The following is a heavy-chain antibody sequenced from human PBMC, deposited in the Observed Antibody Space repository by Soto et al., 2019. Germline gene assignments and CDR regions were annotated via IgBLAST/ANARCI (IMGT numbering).Heavy chain of an antibody. CDR2: IYPGDSDT. CDR1: GYSFTSYW. CDR3: ARLPITMVRGVIITDYYYYMDV. Sequence: GESLKISCKGSGYSFTSYWIGWVRQVPGKGLEWMGIIYPGDSDTRYSPSFQGQVTISADKSISTAYLQWSSLKASDTAMYYCARLPITMVRGVIITDYYYYMDVWGKGTTVTVSS. V-gene: IGHV5-51*01. J-gene: IGHJ6*03. D-gene: IGHD3-10*01.